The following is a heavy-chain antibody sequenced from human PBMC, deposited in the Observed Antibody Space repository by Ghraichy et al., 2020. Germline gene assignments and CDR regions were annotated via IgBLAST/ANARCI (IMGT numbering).Heavy chain of an antibody. J-gene: IGHJ4*02. Sequence: ASVKVSCKTSGYIFTNYYIHWVRQAPVQGLNWMGLINPSTGDTSYAQKFQGRVTMTRDTSTRTVYMELSSLRFEDTAIYYCARARNYFDYWGQGSLVTVSS. CDR3: ARARNYFDY. V-gene: IGHV1-46*01. CDR2: INPSTGDT. CDR1: GYIFTNYY.